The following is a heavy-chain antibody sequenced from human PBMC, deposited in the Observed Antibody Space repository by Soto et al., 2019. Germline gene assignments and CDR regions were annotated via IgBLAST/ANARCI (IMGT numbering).Heavy chain of an antibody. D-gene: IGHD2-2*01. CDR3: ARTKTSSTSFHVDY. CDR1: GGSISSGDYY. CDR2: IYYSGST. V-gene: IGHV4-31*03. J-gene: IGHJ4*02. Sequence: QVQLQESGPGLVKPSQTLSLTCTVSGGSISSGDYYWTWIRQHPGKGLEWIGYIYYSGSTKRNPSLKSRITISVDTSKNQFSLKLNSVTAADTAVYYCARTKTSSTSFHVDYWGQGTQVTVSS.